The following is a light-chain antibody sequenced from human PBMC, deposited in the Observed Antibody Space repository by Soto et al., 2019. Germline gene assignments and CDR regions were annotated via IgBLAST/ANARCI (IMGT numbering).Light chain of an antibody. J-gene: IGKJ3*01. V-gene: IGKV1-39*01. CDR2: AAS. CDR1: QSISSY. Sequence: DIQMTQSPSSLSASVGDRVTITCRASQSISSYLNWYQQKPGKAPKLLIYAASSLQSGVPSRFIGGGSGTSFTPPISSLQPEDFATYSCQQSYSTPVTFGPGPKWISN. CDR3: QQSYSTPVT.